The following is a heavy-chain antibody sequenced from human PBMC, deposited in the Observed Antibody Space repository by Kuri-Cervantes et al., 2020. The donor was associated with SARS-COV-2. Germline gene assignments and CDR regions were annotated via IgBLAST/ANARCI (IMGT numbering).Heavy chain of an antibody. V-gene: IGHV3-9*01. CDR3: ARDVYPYSKLGHYFDY. CDR2: ISWNSAFR. CDR1: GFTFDDYA. Sequence: SLKISCTVSGFTFDDYAMHWVRQAPGKGLEWVSGISWNSAFRVYVDSVKGRFTISRDNAKNSLYLQMNSLRAEDTAVYYCARDVYPYSKLGHYFDYWGQGTLVTVSS. D-gene: IGHD4-11*01. J-gene: IGHJ4*02.